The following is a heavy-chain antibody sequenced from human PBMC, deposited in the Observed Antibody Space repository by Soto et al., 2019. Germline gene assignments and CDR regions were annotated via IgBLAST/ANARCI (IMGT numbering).Heavy chain of an antibody. J-gene: IGHJ5*02. Sequence: VQLVQSGAEVKKPGSSVKVSCKASGGTFSSYAISWVRQAPGQGLEWMGGIIPIFGTANYAQKFQGRVTITADESTGTAYMELSSLRSEDTAVYYCAREGDYDIVTGYYITDNWFAPWGQGTLVTVSS. D-gene: IGHD3-9*01. V-gene: IGHV1-69*12. CDR3: AREGDYDIVTGYYITDNWFAP. CDR1: GGTFSSYA. CDR2: IIPIFGTA.